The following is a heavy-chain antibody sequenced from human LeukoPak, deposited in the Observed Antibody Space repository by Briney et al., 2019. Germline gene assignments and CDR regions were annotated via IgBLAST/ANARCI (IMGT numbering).Heavy chain of an antibody. Sequence: SETLSLTCTVSGGSISSPNYYWGWFRQPPGKGLEWIGSIYYSGSTYDNPSLKSRVTISVDTSKNQFSLKLSSVTAADTAVYYCATTTVVTRYWYFDLWGRGTLVTVS. CDR2: IYYSGST. CDR1: GGSISSPNYY. V-gene: IGHV4-39*07. J-gene: IGHJ2*01. D-gene: IGHD4-23*01. CDR3: ATTTVVTRYWYFDL.